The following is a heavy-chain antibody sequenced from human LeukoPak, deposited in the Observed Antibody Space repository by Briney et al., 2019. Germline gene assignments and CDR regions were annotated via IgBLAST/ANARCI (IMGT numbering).Heavy chain of an antibody. CDR1: GFTFSSYA. CDR3: AKEGGSGGWYGPYYFDY. CDR2: ISGSGGST. D-gene: IGHD6-19*01. J-gene: IGHJ4*02. V-gene: IGHV3-23*01. Sequence: GGSLRLSCAASGFTFSSYAMSWVRQAPGKGLEWVSAISGSGGSTYYADSMKGRFTISRDNSKNTLYLQMSSLRAEDTAVYYCAKEGGSGGWYGPYYFDYWGQGTLVTVSS.